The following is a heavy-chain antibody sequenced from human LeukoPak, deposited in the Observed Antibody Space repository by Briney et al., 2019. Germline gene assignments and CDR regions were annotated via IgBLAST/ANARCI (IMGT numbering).Heavy chain of an antibody. J-gene: IGHJ1*01. CDR3: ARSYYDSTGYYLAEYFQH. CDR1: GFTFSSYG. D-gene: IGHD3-22*01. V-gene: IGHV3-30*03. Sequence: GRSLRLSCAASGFTFSSYGMHWVRQAPGKGLEWVAVISYDGSNKYYADSVKGRFSISRDNSKNTLYLQMNSLRPEDTAIYYCARSYYDSTGYYLAEYFQHWGQGTLVTVSS. CDR2: ISYDGSNK.